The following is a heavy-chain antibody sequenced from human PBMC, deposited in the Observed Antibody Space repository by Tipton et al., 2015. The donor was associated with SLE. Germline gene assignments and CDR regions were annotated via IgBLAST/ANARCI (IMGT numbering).Heavy chain of an antibody. Sequence: SLRLSCITSGFSFSAYWMSWVRQAPGKGLEWVANIKQDGSVRHYVDSVKGRFTMSRDNARNSLFLQLSSLRADDTAVYYCARHYYGSGSHWDFYYYYGLDVWGRGTTVTVSS. V-gene: IGHV3-7*01. D-gene: IGHD3-10*01. CDR1: GFSFSAYW. CDR2: IKQDGSVR. J-gene: IGHJ6*02. CDR3: ARHYYGSGSHWDFYYYYGLDV.